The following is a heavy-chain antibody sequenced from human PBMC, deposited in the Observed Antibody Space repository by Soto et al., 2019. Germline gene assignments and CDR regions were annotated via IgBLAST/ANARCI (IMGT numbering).Heavy chain of an antibody. CDR3: ARRTGATGTAFDF. V-gene: IGHV4-31*03. D-gene: IGHD4-17*01. CDR1: GGSIISGGYY. CDR2: IYYSGST. Sequence: SETLSLTCTASGGSIISGGYYCSWIRQHPGKGLEWIGYIYYSGSTYYNPSLKSRVTISVDTSKNQFSLKLSSVTAADTAVYYCARRTGATGTAFDFWGLGTLVTVSS. J-gene: IGHJ4*02.